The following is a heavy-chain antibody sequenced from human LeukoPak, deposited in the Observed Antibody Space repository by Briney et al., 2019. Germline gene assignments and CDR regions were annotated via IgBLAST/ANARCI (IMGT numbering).Heavy chain of an antibody. CDR2: IYYSGST. Sequence: SETLSLTCTVSGGSISSYYWSWIRQPPGKGLEWIGYIYYSGSTNYNPSLKSRVTISVDTSKNQFSLKLSSVTAEDTAAHYCASGSGSPFDYWGQGTLVTVSS. CDR3: ASGSGSPFDY. J-gene: IGHJ4*02. D-gene: IGHD5-18*01. V-gene: IGHV4-59*01. CDR1: GGSISSYY.